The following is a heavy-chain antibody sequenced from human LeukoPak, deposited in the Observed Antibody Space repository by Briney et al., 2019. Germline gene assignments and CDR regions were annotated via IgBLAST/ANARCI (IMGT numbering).Heavy chain of an antibody. CDR3: ARISHSSAYLYYFDY. Sequence: SETLSLTCTVSGGSITTYHWSWIRQPPGKGLEWIGYIYYSGSTKYNPSLKSRVTISVDTSKNQFSLNLSSVTAADTAVYYCARISHSSAYLYYFDYWGQGTLVTVSS. J-gene: IGHJ4*02. CDR2: IYYSGST. CDR1: GGSITTYH. D-gene: IGHD3-22*01. V-gene: IGHV4-59*01.